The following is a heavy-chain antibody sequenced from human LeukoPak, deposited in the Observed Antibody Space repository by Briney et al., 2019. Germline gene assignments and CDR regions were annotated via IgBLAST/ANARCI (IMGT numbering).Heavy chain of an antibody. Sequence: PSETLSLTCTVSGGSISNGDHYWSWIRQHPGKGLEWIGHIYYSGSTYYNPSLKSRVTISVDTSKNQFSLKLSSLTAADTAVYYCARGVTMIVVVIHDWYFDLWGRGTLVTVSS. CDR2: IYYSGST. CDR3: ARGVTMIVVVIHDWYFDL. CDR1: GGSISNGDHY. D-gene: IGHD3-22*01. V-gene: IGHV4-30-4*08. J-gene: IGHJ2*01.